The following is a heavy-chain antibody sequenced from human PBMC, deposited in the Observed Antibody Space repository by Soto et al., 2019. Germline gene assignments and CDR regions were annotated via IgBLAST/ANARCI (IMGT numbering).Heavy chain of an antibody. CDR1: GFTFSSYA. CDR2: ISGSGGST. V-gene: IGHV3-23*01. Sequence: RRLSCAASGFTFSSYAMSWVRQAPGKGLEWVSAISGSGGSTYYADSVKGRFTISRDNSKNTLYLQMNSLRAEDTAVYYCAPTPPGTRKNWFDPWGQGTLVTVSS. CDR3: APTPPGTRKNWFDP. J-gene: IGHJ5*02. D-gene: IGHD3-10*01.